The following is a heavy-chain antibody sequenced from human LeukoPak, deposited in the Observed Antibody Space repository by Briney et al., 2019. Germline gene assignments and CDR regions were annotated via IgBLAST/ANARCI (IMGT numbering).Heavy chain of an antibody. CDR1: GFTFSSYA. V-gene: IGHV3-23*01. D-gene: IGHD5-18*01. J-gene: IGHJ4*02. CDR2: ISGSGGST. Sequence: PGGPLRLSCAASGFTFSSYAMSWVRQAPGKGLEWVSAISGSGGSTYYADSVKGRFTISRDNSKNTLFLQMSSLRAEDTAVYYCAKETPEGVTFDYWGQGTLVTVSS. CDR3: AKETPEGVTFDY.